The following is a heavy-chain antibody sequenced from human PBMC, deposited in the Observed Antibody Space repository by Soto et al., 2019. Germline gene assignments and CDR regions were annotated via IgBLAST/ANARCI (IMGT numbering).Heavy chain of an antibody. Sequence: SGPTLVNPTQTLTLTCTFSGFSLSTSGMCVSWIRQPPGKALEWLARIDWDDDKYYSTSLKTRLTISKDTSKNQVVLTMTNMDTVDTATYYCAKYEYSSSSIGLDVWGQLTTVTVSS. D-gene: IGHD6-6*01. CDR1: GFSLSTSGMC. V-gene: IGHV2-70*11. CDR2: IDWDDDK. J-gene: IGHJ6*02. CDR3: AKYEYSSSSIGLDV.